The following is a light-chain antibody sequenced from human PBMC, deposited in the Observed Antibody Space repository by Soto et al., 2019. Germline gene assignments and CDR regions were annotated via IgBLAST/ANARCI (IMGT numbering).Light chain of an antibody. CDR2: DTS. Sequence: IGLRLSPGTLSLYPRERATLSCRASQSVSSSYLAWYQQKPGQAPRLHIYDTSNRATGVPARFSGSGTETDFTLTIWSLEPDDLAVCYCQPRCNLTTFGQRTKLDIK. CDR3: QPRCNLTT. CDR1: QSVSSSY. J-gene: IGKJ1*01. V-gene: IGKV3D-20*02.